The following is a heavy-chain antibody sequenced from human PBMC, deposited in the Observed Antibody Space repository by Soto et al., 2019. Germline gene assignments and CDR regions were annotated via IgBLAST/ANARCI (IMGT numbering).Heavy chain of an antibody. D-gene: IGHD4-17*01. Sequence: TSQTQSLTYAVSGGSISNRIYSWRCIRPPPGKGLEWIGYIYHSGSTYYNPSLKSRVTISVDRSNNQFSLKLSSVTAADTAIYYCARFYGDYRNWFDTWGQGTLVTVYS. V-gene: IGHV4-30-2*01. J-gene: IGHJ5*02. CDR2: IYHSGST. CDR3: ARFYGDYRNWFDT. CDR1: GGSISNRIYS.